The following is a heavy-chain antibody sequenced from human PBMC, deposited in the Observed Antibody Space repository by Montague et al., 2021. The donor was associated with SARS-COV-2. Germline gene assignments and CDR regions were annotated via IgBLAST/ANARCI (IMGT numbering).Heavy chain of an antibody. J-gene: IGHJ6*02. CDR2: INYSGRT. CDR1: GGSISSYY. Sequence: SETLSLSCTVAGGSISSYYWSWIRQPPGKGLEWIGYINYSGRTNYNTSLKSRVTISVDTSKNQFSLNLSSVTAADTAVYYCARNLVVHYWYGMDVWGQGTTVTVSS. D-gene: IGHD2-15*01. V-gene: IGHV4-59*01. CDR3: ARNLVVHYWYGMDV.